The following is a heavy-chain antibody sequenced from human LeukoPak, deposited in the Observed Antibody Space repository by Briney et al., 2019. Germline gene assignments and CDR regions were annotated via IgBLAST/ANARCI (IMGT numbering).Heavy chain of an antibody. D-gene: IGHD4-23*01. V-gene: IGHV3-30-3*01. Sequence: PGGSLRLSCAASGFTFSSYAMHWVRQAPGKGLEWVAVISYDGSNKYYADSVKGRFTISRDNSKNTLYLQMNSLRAEDTAVYYCARELGGKGEGYWGQGTLVTVSS. CDR1: GFTFSSYA. CDR3: ARELGGKGEGY. CDR2: ISYDGSNK. J-gene: IGHJ4*02.